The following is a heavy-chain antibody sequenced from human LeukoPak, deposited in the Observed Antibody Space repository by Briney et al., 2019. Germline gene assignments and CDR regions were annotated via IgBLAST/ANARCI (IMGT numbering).Heavy chain of an antibody. CDR1: GGSSSSYY. CDR2: IYTSGST. CDR3: ARRARAAAGTNYYFDY. J-gene: IGHJ4*02. D-gene: IGHD6-13*01. Sequence: SETLSLTCTVSGGSSSSYYWSWIRQPAGKGLEWIGRIYTSGSTNYNPSLKSRVTMSVDTSKNQFSLKLSSVTAADTAVYYCARRARAAAGTNYYFDYWGQGTLVTVSS. V-gene: IGHV4-4*07.